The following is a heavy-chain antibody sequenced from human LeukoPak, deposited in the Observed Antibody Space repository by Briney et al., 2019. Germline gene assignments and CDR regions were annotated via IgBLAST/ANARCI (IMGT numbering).Heavy chain of an antibody. CDR2: IKSKTDGGTT. Sequence: PGGSLRLSCAASGFTFSNAWMSGVRQAPGSGLEWLGRIKSKTDGGTTDYTAPVKGRFTISRDDSKNTLYLQMNSLKTEDTAVYYCVGYCSGGNCPNAFDIWGQGTMVTVSS. J-gene: IGHJ3*02. V-gene: IGHV3-15*01. CDR1: GFTFSNAW. D-gene: IGHD2-15*01. CDR3: VGYCSGGNCPNAFDI.